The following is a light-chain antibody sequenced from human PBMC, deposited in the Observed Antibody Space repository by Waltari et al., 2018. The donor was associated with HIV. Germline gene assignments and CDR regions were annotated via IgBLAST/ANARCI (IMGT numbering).Light chain of an antibody. J-gene: IGLJ3*02. CDR2: EVS. V-gene: IGLV2-14*01. Sequence: QSALTQPASVSGSPGQSITISCTGTSRAVGGYNHVSWYQQHPGKAPKLMIYEVSNRPSGVSNRFSGSKSGNTASLTISGLQAEDEADYYCSSYTSSSTWVFGGGTKLTVL. CDR1: SRAVGGYNH. CDR3: SSYTSSSTWV.